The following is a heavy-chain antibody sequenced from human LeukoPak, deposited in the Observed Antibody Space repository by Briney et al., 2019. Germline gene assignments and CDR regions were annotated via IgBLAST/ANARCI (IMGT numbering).Heavy chain of an antibody. J-gene: IGHJ5*02. CDR2: IYTSGST. D-gene: IGHD3-10*01. CDR1: GGSISSGSYY. CDR3: ASSPRITMVRGVNWFDP. Sequence: PSETLSLTCTVSGGSISSGSYYWSWIRQPAGKGLEWFGRIYTSGSTNYNPSLKSRVTISVDTSKNQFSLKLSSVTAADTAVYYCASSPRITMVRGVNWFDPWGQGTLVTVSS. V-gene: IGHV4-61*02.